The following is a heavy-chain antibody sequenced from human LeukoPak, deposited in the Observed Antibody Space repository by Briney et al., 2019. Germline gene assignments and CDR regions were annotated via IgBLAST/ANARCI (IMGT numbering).Heavy chain of an antibody. J-gene: IGHJ5*02. CDR1: GGSISGYY. V-gene: IGHV4-59*01. CDR3: AKKLESKWFDP. D-gene: IGHD1-1*01. CDR2: IYDSGTT. Sequence: SETLSLTCTVSGGSISGYYWSCVRQPPGKGLEWIGYIYDSGTTNYNPSLKSRVTISEDTSKNQFSLKLTSVTAADTSVYYCAKKLESKWFDPWGQGTLVTVSS.